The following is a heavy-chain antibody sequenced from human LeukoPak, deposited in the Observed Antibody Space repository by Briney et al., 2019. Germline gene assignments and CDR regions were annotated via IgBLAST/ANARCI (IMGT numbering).Heavy chain of an antibody. CDR1: GGSISSGDYY. J-gene: IGHJ6*02. Sequence: PSQTLSLTCTVSGGSISSGDYYWSWIRQPPGKGLEWIGYIYYSGSTYYNPSLKSRVTISVDTSKNQSSLKLSSVTAADTAVYYCARDQPAKYSGSQSYYYYYYGMDVWGQGTTVTVSS. CDR3: ARDQPAKYSGSQSYYYYYYGMDV. D-gene: IGHD5-12*01. CDR2: IYYSGST. V-gene: IGHV4-30-4*01.